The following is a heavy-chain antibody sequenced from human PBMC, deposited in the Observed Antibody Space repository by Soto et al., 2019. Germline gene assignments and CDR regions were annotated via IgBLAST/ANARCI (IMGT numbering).Heavy chain of an antibody. CDR3: AAEKGPYYYDSSGSGSFDY. V-gene: IGHV1-58*01. J-gene: IGHJ4*02. CDR1: GFTFTSSA. D-gene: IGHD3-22*01. Sequence: SVKVSCKASGFTFTSSAVQWVRQARGQRLEWIGWIVVGSGNTNYAQKFQERVTITRDMSTSTAYMELSSLRSEDTTVYYCAAEKGPYYYDSSGSGSFDYWGQGTLVTVSS. CDR2: IVVGSGNT.